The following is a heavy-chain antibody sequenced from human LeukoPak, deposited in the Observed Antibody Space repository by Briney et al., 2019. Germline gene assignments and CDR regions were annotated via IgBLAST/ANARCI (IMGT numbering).Heavy chain of an antibody. Sequence: PSETLSLTCTVSGYSISSGYYWGWIRQPPGKGLEWFGSIYHSGITYYNPPIKSRVTISVDTSKNQFSLKLSSVTAADTAVYYCARVPGRYCSSTSCYLARDWGQGTLVTVSS. J-gene: IGHJ4*02. D-gene: IGHD2-2*01. CDR1: GYSISSGYY. CDR2: IYHSGIT. CDR3: ARVPGRYCSSTSCYLARD. V-gene: IGHV4-38-2*02.